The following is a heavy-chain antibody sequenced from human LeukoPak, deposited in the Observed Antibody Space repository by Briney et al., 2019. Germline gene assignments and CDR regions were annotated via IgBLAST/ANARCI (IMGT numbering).Heavy chain of an antibody. Sequence: ASVKVSCKASGYTFTGYYMHWVRQAPGQGLEWMGWINPNSGGTNYAQKLQGRVTMTTDTSTSTAYMELRSLRSDDTAVYYCARDRGYSSSWYYYYYMDVWGKGTTVTISS. CDR3: ARDRGYSSSWYYYYYMDV. CDR2: INPNSGGT. V-gene: IGHV1-2*02. D-gene: IGHD6-13*01. CDR1: GYTFTGYY. J-gene: IGHJ6*03.